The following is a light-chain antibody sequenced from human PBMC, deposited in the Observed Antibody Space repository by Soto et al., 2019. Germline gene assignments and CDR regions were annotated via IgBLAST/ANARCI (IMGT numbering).Light chain of an antibody. J-gene: IGLJ1*01. V-gene: IGLV2-8*01. CDR2: EVD. CDR1: SSDVGGYNY. Sequence: QSALAQPPSASGSPGRSVTISCTGTSSDVGGYNYVSWYQHHPGKAPKLIIYEVDERPSGVPDRLSGSKSGNTASLTVSGLQAEDEADYYCSSYVGSNNFPYVFGTGTKVTVL. CDR3: SSYVGSNNFPYV.